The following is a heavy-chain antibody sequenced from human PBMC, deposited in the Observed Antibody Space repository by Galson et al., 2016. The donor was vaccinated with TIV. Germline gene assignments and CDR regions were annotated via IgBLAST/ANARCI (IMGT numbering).Heavy chain of an antibody. CDR2: FNPDSGAT. Sequence: SVKVSCKASGYIFINYYIHWVRQAPGQGLEWLGWFNPDSGATQYAQKFQGRVTMTRDTSISTAYMELRRLISDDTAVYYCAKDRNTAMDTYHYYYGMDVWGQGTTVIVPS. V-gene: IGHV1-2*02. J-gene: IGHJ6*02. CDR3: AKDRNTAMDTYHYYYGMDV. CDR1: GYIFINYY. D-gene: IGHD5-18*01.